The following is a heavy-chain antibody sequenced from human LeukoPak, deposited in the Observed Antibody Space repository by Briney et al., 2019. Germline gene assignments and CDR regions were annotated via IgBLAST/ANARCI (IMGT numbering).Heavy chain of an antibody. CDR1: GYSFTSYW. Sequence: GESLKISCKGSGYSFTSYWIGWVRQMPGKGLEWMGLIYPGDSDTRYSPSFQGQVTISADKSISTAYLQWSSLKASDTAMYYCARMTRDYTMVRGVIIKQDAFDIWGQGTMVTVSS. J-gene: IGHJ3*02. V-gene: IGHV5-51*01. CDR3: ARMTRDYTMVRGVIIKQDAFDI. D-gene: IGHD3-10*01. CDR2: IYPGDSDT.